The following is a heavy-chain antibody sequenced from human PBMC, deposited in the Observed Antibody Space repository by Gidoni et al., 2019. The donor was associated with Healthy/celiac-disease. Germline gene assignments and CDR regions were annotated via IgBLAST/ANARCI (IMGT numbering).Heavy chain of an antibody. J-gene: IGHJ4*02. CDR3: AKPATYYYGSGSYSGPDY. CDR1: GCTFSSYA. CDR2: ISGSGGST. D-gene: IGHD3-10*01. V-gene: IGHV3-23*01. Sequence: EVQLLESGGGLVQTGGSLRLSCAAYGCTFSSYAMSWVRQAPGKGLAWVSAISGSGGSTYYAASVKGRFTISRDNSKNTLYLQMNSLRAEDTAVYYCAKPATYYYGSGSYSGPDYWGQGTLVTVSS.